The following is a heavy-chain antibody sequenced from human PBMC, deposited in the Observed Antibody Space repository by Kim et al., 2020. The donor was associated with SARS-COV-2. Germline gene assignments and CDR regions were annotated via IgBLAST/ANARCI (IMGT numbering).Heavy chain of an antibody. V-gene: IGHV3-30*02. CDR3: AKGPSGYFSAFDI. D-gene: IGHD3-22*01. Sequence: YADSVKGRFTISRDNSKNTLYLQMNSLRAEDTAVYYCAKGPSGYFSAFDIWGQGTMVTVSS. J-gene: IGHJ3*02.